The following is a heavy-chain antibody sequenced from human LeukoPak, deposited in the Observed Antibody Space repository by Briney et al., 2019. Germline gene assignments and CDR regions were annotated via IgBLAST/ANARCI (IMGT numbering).Heavy chain of an antibody. Sequence: PGGSLRLSCAASGLTFSSHWMHWVRQAPGKGLVWVSRITNDGSSTTYADSVKGRFTISRDNSKNTLYLQMNSLRIEDTAVYSCAKDVSYGSATYYYYGMDVWGQGTTVIVSS. CDR2: ITNDGSST. V-gene: IGHV3-74*01. D-gene: IGHD2-21*01. CDR3: AKDVSYGSATYYYYGMDV. J-gene: IGHJ6*02. CDR1: GLTFSSHW.